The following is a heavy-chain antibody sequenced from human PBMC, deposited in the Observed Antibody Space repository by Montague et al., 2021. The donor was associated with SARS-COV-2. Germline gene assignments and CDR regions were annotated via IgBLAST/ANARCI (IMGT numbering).Heavy chain of an antibody. CDR2: SYYRSKWYN. CDR1: GDSVSSDSAA. CDR3: ARDLDYYGSGSYPEGFDP. V-gene: IGHV6-1*01. Sequence: CAISGDSVSSDSAAWNWIRQSPSLDLEWLGGSYYRSKWYNDYAVSVKSRITINPDTSKNQFSLQLNSVTPEDTAVYYCARDLDYYGSGSYPEGFDPWGQGTLVTVSS. J-gene: IGHJ5*02. D-gene: IGHD3-10*01.